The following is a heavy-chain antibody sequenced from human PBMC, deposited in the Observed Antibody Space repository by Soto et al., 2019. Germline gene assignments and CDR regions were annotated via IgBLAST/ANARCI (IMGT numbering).Heavy chain of an antibody. CDR3: ARAAPNYDILTGHYSLGPAADNYYYGLDV. CDR2: ISYDGSNK. V-gene: IGHV3-30-3*01. CDR1: GLTFSSYA. Sequence: GGSLRLSCAASGLTFSSYAMHWVRQAPGKGLEWVAVISYDGSNKYYADSVKGRFTISRDNSKNTLYLQMNSLRAEDTAVYYCARAAPNYDILTGHYSLGPAADNYYYGLDVWGQGTTVTVSS. D-gene: IGHD3-9*01. J-gene: IGHJ6*02.